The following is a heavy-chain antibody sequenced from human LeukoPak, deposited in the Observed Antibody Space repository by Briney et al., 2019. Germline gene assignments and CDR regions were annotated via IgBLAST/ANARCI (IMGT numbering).Heavy chain of an antibody. D-gene: IGHD2-15*01. Sequence: GGSLRLSCAASGFTFSSYWMSWVRQAPGKGLEWVANIKQDGSEKYYVDSVKGRFTISRDNAKNSLYLQMNSLRAEDTAVYYWARDYRGYRAPYYFDYWGQGTLVTVSS. CDR2: IKQDGSEK. CDR3: ARDYRGYRAPYYFDY. CDR1: GFTFSSYW. V-gene: IGHV3-7*01. J-gene: IGHJ4*02.